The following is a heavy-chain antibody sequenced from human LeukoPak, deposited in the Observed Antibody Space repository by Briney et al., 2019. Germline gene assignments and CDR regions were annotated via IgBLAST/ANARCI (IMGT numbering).Heavy chain of an antibody. Sequence: GGSLRLSCAASGVTVSSNYMSWVRQAPGKGLEWVSVIYSGGSTYYADSVKGRFTISRDNSKNTLYLQMNGLRAEDTAVYYCARGQNTAMVQFDYWGQGTLVTVSS. CDR1: GVTVSSNY. CDR3: ARGQNTAMVQFDY. D-gene: IGHD5-18*01. V-gene: IGHV3-66*01. CDR2: IYSGGST. J-gene: IGHJ4*02.